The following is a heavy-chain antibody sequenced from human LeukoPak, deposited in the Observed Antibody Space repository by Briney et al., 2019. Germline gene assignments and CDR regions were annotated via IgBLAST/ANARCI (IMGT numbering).Heavy chain of an antibody. CDR1: GFTLDYFA. Sequence: TGRSLRLSCAASGFTLDYFAMHWGRQAPGRGLEWGSGICWNSGSIGYADSVKGRFTISRDNAKNSLYLQMNSLRAEDTALYYCAKGAGYCSSTSCYYFDYWGQGTLVTVSS. J-gene: IGHJ4*02. CDR3: AKGAGYCSSTSCYYFDY. V-gene: IGHV3-9*01. CDR2: ICWNSGSI. D-gene: IGHD2-2*01.